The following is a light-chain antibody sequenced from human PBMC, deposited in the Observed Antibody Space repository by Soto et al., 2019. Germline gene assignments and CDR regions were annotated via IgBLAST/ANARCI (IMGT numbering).Light chain of an antibody. V-gene: IGKV4-1*01. CDR3: QQYYSSPPT. CDR2: WAS. CDR1: HNIVYSSDNKNY. Sequence: DIVLTQSPDSLAVSLVERGTINFNSSHNIVYSSDNKNYLSWYQQRPGQPPKLLFYWASTRESGVPDRFSGSGSGTHFTLTITSLQAEDVAVYYCQQYYSSPPTFGQGTKVDI. J-gene: IGKJ1*01.